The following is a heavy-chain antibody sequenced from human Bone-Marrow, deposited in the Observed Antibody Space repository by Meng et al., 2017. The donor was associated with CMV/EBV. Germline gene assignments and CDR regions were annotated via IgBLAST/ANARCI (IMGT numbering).Heavy chain of an antibody. J-gene: IGHJ5*02. CDR3: ARDRGRGYSSSSSPNWFDP. Sequence: SVKVSCKASGYTFTGYYMHWVRQAPGQGLEWMGWINPNSGGTNYAQKFQGRVTMTRDTSISTAYMELSRLRSDDTAVYYCARDRGRGYSSSSSPNWFDPWGQGTLVTVSS. CDR2: INPNSGGT. D-gene: IGHD6-6*01. CDR1: GYTFTGYY. V-gene: IGHV1-2*02.